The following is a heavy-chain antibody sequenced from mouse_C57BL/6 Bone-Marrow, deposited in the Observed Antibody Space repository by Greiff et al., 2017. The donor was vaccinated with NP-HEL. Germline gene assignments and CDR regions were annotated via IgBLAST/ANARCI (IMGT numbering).Heavy chain of an antibody. CDR3: ARVGEDYGDYFDD. J-gene: IGHJ2*01. CDR1: GYTFTDYN. CDR2: LNPNNGGT. V-gene: IGHV1-18*01. D-gene: IGHD2-4*01. Sequence: EVQLQQSGPELVKPGASVKIPCKASGYTFTDYNMDWVKQSPGKSLEWIGDLNPNNGGTIYNQKFKGKATLTVDKSSSTAYMVLRSLTYEDTAVYYGARVGEDYGDYFDDWGKGTTLTVSS.